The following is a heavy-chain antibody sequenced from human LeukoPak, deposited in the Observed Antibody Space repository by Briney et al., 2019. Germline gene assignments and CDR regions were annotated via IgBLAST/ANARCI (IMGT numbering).Heavy chain of an antibody. J-gene: IGHJ4*02. CDR1: GFTFSSYG. V-gene: IGHV3-30*18. Sequence: GGSLRLSCAASGFTFSSYGMHWVRQAPGKGLEWVAVISYDGSNKYYADSVKGRFTISRDNSKNTLYLQMNSLRAEDTAVYYCANYRLGTIFDYWGQGTLVTVSS. CDR3: ANYRLGTIFDY. D-gene: IGHD7-27*01. CDR2: ISYDGSNK.